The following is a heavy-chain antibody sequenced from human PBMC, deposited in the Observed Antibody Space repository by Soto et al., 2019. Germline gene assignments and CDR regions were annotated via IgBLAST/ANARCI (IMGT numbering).Heavy chain of an antibody. V-gene: IGHV3-23*01. Sequence: EVQLLESGGGLVQPGGPLRLSCAASGFTFSNYAMNWVRQAPGKGLEWVSGISDRGVSIYYADSVKGRFIISRDNSKNTLYLQMNSLRVEDTAVYYCAKESTKLVNYGLDVWGQGTTVTVSS. J-gene: IGHJ6*02. CDR2: ISDRGVSI. CDR3: AKESTKLVNYGLDV. CDR1: GFTFSNYA. D-gene: IGHD1-1*01.